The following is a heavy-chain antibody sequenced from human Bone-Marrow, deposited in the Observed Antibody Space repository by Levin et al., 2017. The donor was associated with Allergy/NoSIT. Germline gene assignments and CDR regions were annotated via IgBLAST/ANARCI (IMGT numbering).Heavy chain of an antibody. D-gene: IGHD6-19*01. V-gene: IGHV3-43*01. J-gene: IGHJ4*02. Sequence: PGESLKISCAASGFTFNDYTMHWVRQAPQRGLEWVSLISWDASTTYYADSVRGRFTISRDNSKNALYLQMNSLTTEDTALYYCAKDLSPRIAVTGYIEYWGQGTLVTVSS. CDR2: ISWDASTT. CDR3: AKDLSPRIAVTGYIEY. CDR1: GFTFNDYT.